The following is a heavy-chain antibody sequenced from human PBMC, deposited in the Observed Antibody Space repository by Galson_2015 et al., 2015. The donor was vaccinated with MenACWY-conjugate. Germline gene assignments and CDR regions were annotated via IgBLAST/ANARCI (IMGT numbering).Heavy chain of an antibody. CDR2: IYSSGRT. CDR1: DDSIRTNY. Sequence: LSLTCTVSDDSIRTNYWSWIRQPPGKGLEWIGYIYSSGRTNYNPSLKNRVTMSMDTSNKQLSLSLTSVTAADTAVYYCARHCHCDSGRYYSQFDFWGQGTLVTVSS. J-gene: IGHJ4*02. CDR3: ARHCHCDSGRYYSQFDF. D-gene: IGHD3-22*01. V-gene: IGHV4-59*08.